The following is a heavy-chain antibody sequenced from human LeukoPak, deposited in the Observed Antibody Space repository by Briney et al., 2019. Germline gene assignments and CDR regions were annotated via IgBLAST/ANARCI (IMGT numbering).Heavy chain of an antibody. J-gene: IGHJ4*02. D-gene: IGHD4-17*01. CDR1: GGSIASGSYY. Sequence: SETLSLTCTVSGGSIASGSYYWSWIRQPAGKGLEWIGGIYTSGSTNYNPSLESRVTISVDTSKNQFSLKLSSVTAADTAVYYCARGEVPTVTTKFDYWGQGTLVTVSS. CDR3: ARGEVPTVTTKFDY. V-gene: IGHV4-61*02. CDR2: IYTSGST.